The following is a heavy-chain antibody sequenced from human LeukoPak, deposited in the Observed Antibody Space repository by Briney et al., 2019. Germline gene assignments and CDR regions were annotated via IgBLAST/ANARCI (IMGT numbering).Heavy chain of an antibody. CDR2: ISGSGGST. Sequence: GGSLRLSCAASGFTFSSYEMNWVRQAPGKGLEWVSAISGSGGSTYYADSVKGRFTISRDNSKNTLYLQMNSLRAEDTAVYYCAKGLIRGYSYGYFDYWGQETLVTVSS. CDR3: AKGLIRGYSYGYFDY. CDR1: GFTFSSYE. J-gene: IGHJ4*02. D-gene: IGHD5-18*01. V-gene: IGHV3-23*01.